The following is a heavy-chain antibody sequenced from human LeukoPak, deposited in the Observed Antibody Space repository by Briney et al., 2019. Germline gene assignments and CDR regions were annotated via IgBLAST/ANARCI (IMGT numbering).Heavy chain of an antibody. CDR3: ARVVGSYLYYFDY. J-gene: IGHJ4*02. D-gene: IGHD1-26*01. CDR2: IYYGGST. V-gene: IGHV4-39*01. CDR1: GGSISSSSYS. Sequence: SETLSLTCTVSGGSISSSSYSWGWIRQPPGKGLEWIGSIYYGGSTYYNPSLKSRVTISVDTSKNQFSLKLSSVTAADTAVYYCARVVGSYLYYFDYWGQGTLVTVSS.